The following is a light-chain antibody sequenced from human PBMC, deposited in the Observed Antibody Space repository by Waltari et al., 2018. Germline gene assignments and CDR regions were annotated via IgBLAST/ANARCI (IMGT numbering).Light chain of an antibody. J-gene: IGKJ4*01. Sequence: EIVLTQSPATLSLSPGERATLSCRASQSVSSYLAWYQQKPGQAPRLLIYDAPNRATGIPARFSGSGSGTDFTLTISSLEPEDFAVYYCQQRSNWASLTFGGGTKVEIK. CDR3: QQRSNWASLT. V-gene: IGKV3-11*01. CDR2: DAP. CDR1: QSVSSY.